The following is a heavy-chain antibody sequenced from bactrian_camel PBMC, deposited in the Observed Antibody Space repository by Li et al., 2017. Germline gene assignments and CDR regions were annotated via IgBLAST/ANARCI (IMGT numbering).Heavy chain of an antibody. CDR2: IDAIGRTT. D-gene: IGHD6*01. V-gene: IGHV3S1*01. Sequence: VQLVESGGESVQAGGSLTLSCAASGLPASTQYIYWVRQGPGKGLEWVASIDAIGRTTFYADSVKGRFTISQDGARNTVYLQMNNLQPEDTATYYCAEGRGSRGEHCYSLNYWGQGTQVTVS. CDR1: GLPASTQY. J-gene: IGHJ4*01. CDR3: AEGRGSRGEHCYSLNY.